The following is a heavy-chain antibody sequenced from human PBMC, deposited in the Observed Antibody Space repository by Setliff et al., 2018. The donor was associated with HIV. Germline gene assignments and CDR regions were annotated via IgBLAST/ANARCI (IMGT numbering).Heavy chain of an antibody. V-gene: IGHV3-23*03. CDR3: TKREAGAKPFDY. J-gene: IGHJ4*02. D-gene: IGHD1-26*01. CDR2: INGGGNYI. CDR1: GFAFSTYD. Sequence: GGSLSLSCAASGFAFSTYDMTWVRQAPGKGLEWVSLINGGGNYIQYADSVKGRFIISRDNSKNMLYLQMNSLRAEDTALYYCTKREAGAKPFDYWGRGTLVTSPQ.